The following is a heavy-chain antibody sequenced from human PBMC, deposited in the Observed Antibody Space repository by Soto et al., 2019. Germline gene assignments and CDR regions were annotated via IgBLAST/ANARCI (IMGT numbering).Heavy chain of an antibody. CDR3: ASSSGNNYGVGTNYYFDY. D-gene: IGHD1-26*01. Sequence: QVQLVQSGAEVKKPGSSVKVSCKTSGGTFSTYPIVWVRQAPGEGLEWMGGIIPIFGTANYAQKFQGRVTITADKSTNTACMELSSMKSEDTAMYYCASSSGNNYGVGTNYYFDYWGQGTLVTVSS. V-gene: IGHV1-69*06. CDR1: GGTFSTYP. CDR2: IIPIFGTA. J-gene: IGHJ4*02.